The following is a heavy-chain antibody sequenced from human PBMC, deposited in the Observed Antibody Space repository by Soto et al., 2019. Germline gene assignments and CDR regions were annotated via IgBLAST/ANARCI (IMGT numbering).Heavy chain of an antibody. D-gene: IGHD6-19*01. CDR3: AKMIFPRWLVPNDY. V-gene: IGHV3-30*18. CDR2: ISYDGSNK. Sequence: PGGSLRLSCAASGFTFSSYGMHWVRQAPGKGLEWVAVISYDGSNKYYADSVKGRFTISRDNSKNTLYLQMNSLRAEDTAVYYCAKMIFPRWLVPNDYWGQGTLVTVSS. J-gene: IGHJ4*02. CDR1: GFTFSSYG.